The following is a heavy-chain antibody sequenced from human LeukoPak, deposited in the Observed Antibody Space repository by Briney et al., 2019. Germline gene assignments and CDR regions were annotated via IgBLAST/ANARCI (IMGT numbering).Heavy chain of an antibody. Sequence: GGSLRLSCAASGFTFSSYWMHWVRQAPGKGLVWVSRINTDGSSTSYADSVKGRFTISRDNVKNTLYLQMNSLRAEDTAVYYCAPAPYYYDSSGYYWGQGTLVTVSS. J-gene: IGHJ4*02. V-gene: IGHV3-74*01. CDR2: INTDGSST. D-gene: IGHD3-22*01. CDR3: APAPYYYDSSGYY. CDR1: GFTFSSYW.